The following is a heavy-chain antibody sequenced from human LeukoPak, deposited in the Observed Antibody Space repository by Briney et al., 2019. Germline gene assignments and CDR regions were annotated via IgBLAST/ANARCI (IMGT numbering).Heavy chain of an antibody. J-gene: IGHJ4*02. Sequence: GGSLRLSCAASGFTFSSYAMSWVRQAPGKGLEWVSAISGSGGSTYYADSVKGRFTISRDNSKNTLYLQMNSLRAEDTAVYYCVKAVGYSGSYYRDWGQGTLVTVSS. V-gene: IGHV3-23*01. CDR3: VKAVGYSGSYYRD. CDR1: GFTFSSYA. CDR2: ISGSGGST. D-gene: IGHD1-26*01.